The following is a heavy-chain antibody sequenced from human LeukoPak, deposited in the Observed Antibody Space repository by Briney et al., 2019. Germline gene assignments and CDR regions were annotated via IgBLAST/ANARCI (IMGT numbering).Heavy chain of an antibody. J-gene: IGHJ4*02. Sequence: NSGGSLRLSCAASGFTFSSYSMSWVRQAPGKGLEWVSSISSSTSYIYYADSVKGRFTISRDNAKNTLYLQMTSLRADDTAVYYCARERGQKSGTYALGDYWGQGTLVTVSS. D-gene: IGHD1-26*01. CDR1: GFTFSSYS. V-gene: IGHV3-21*01. CDR3: ARERGQKSGTYALGDY. CDR2: ISSSTSYI.